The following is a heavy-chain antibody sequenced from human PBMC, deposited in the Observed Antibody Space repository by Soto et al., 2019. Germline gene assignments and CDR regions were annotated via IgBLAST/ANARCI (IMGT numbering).Heavy chain of an antibody. J-gene: IGHJ4*02. Sequence: GASLKISCKVSGYSFTSDWIAWVRQMPGQGLEWMGIIYPGDSDTRYSPSFQGQVTISVDTSKNQFSLKLSSVTAADTAVYYCARTPFGSETTVVGPFAYWGQGTLVTVSS. V-gene: IGHV5-51*01. CDR1: GYSFTSDW. D-gene: IGHD4-17*01. CDR2: IYPGDSDT. CDR3: ARTPFGSETTVVGPFAY.